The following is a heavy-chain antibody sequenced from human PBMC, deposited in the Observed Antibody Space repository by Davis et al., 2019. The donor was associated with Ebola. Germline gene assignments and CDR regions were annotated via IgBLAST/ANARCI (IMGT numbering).Heavy chain of an antibody. Sequence: SETLSLTCTVSGGSVSSGSYYWSWIRQPPGKGLEWIGYIYYSGSTNYNPSLKSRVTISVDTSKNQFSLKLSSVTAADTAVYYCARQRGEYNWFDPWGQGTLVTVSS. D-gene: IGHD5-12*01. CDR2: IYYSGST. CDR1: GGSVSSGSYY. V-gene: IGHV4-61*01. CDR3: ARQRGEYNWFDP. J-gene: IGHJ5*02.